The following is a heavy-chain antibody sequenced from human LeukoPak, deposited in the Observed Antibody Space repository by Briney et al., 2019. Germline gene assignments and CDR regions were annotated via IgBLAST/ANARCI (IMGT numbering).Heavy chain of an antibody. V-gene: IGHV4-30-2*01. J-gene: IGHJ4*02. CDR1: GGSISGGGYS. D-gene: IGHD4-17*01. CDR3: ASMTTVTFLFDY. CDR2: IYHSGST. Sequence: PSETLSLTCAVSGGSISGGGYSWSWIRQPPGKGLEWIGYIYHSGSTYYNPSLKSRVTISVDRSKNQFSLKLSSVTAADTAVYYCASMTTVTFLFDYWGQGTLVTVSS.